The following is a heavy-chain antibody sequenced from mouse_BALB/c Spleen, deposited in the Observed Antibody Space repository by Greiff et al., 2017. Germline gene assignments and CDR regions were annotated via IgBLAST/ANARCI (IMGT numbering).Heavy chain of an antibody. Sequence: EVQRVESGGGLVQPGGSRKLSCAASGFTFSSFGMHWVRQAPEKGLEWVAYISSGSSTIYYADTVKGRFTISRDNPKNTLFLQMTSLRSEDTAMYYCARGGYGNYRFDYWGQGTTLTVSS. CDR3: ARGGYGNYRFDY. D-gene: IGHD2-1*01. J-gene: IGHJ2*01. CDR2: ISSGSSTI. V-gene: IGHV5-17*02. CDR1: GFTFSSFG.